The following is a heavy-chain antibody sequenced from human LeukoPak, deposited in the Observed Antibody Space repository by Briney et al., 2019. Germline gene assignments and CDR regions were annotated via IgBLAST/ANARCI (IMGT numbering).Heavy chain of an antibody. CDR3: AKGPYSGKFYRIDY. J-gene: IGHJ4*02. D-gene: IGHD1-26*01. Sequence: GGSLRLSCAASGFTFSSYGMSWVRQAPGKGLEWVSAISGSGGSTYYADSVKGRFTISRDDSKKTLYLQMNSLRADDTAVYFCAKGPYSGKFYRIDYWGQGTLVTVSS. CDR1: GFTFSSYG. CDR2: ISGSGGST. V-gene: IGHV3-23*01.